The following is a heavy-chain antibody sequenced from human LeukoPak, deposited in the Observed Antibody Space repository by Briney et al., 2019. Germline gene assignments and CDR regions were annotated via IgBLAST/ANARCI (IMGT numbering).Heavy chain of an antibody. V-gene: IGHV1-2*07. CDR3: ARGYYDSSGYYDY. Sequence: ASVTVSFTASGYTFTSYYMHWVRQAPGQGLEWMGWINPNRGGTNNEHKFQGRVTMTRDTLISTAYMELSRLRSDDTAVYYCARGYYDSSGYYDYWGQGTLVTVSS. J-gene: IGHJ4*02. CDR1: GYTFTSYY. CDR2: INPNRGGT. D-gene: IGHD3-22*01.